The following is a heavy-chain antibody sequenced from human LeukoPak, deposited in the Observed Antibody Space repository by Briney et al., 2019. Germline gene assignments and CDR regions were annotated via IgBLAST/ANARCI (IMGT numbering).Heavy chain of an antibody. CDR2: ISPSSGST. J-gene: IGHJ4*02. CDR1: GYDFTSYY. CDR3: ARGSSTAVVILDPYYFDS. V-gene: IGHV1-46*01. Sequence: ASVTVSFEASGYDFTSYYIHWLRQAPGQGLEWMAIISPSSGSTSFAQKFQGRLSMTRDTSTSTVYMELRSLRSEDTAVYYCARGSSTAVVILDPYYFDSWGQGTLVTVSS. D-gene: IGHD3-22*01.